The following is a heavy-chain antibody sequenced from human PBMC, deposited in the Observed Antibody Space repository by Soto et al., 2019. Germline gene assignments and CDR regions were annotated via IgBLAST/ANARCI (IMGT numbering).Heavy chain of an antibody. V-gene: IGHV4-30-4*01. CDR1: GDSINTPHYY. CDR3: ARGEGGDGYNTYNWFDP. Sequence: PSETLSLTCTVSGDSINTPHYYWSWIRQPPGKGLEWIGYIYYSGSTYYNPSLKSRVTISVDTSKNQFSLKLSSVTAADTAVYYCARGEGGDGYNTYNWFDPWGQGTQVTVS. CDR2: IYYSGST. D-gene: IGHD5-12*01. J-gene: IGHJ5*02.